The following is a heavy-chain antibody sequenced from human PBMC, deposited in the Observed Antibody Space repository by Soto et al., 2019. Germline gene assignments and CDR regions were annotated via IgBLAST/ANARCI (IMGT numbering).Heavy chain of an antibody. D-gene: IGHD4-17*01. CDR1: GGTFSSYA. CDR2: IIPIFGTA. V-gene: IGHV1-69*01. CDR3: ARPIKRYDDGDYPADDYYFGMDV. Sequence: QVQLVQSGAEVKKPGSSVKVSCKASGGTFSSYAISWVRQAPGQGLEWMGGIIPIFGTANYAQKFQGRVTIPADESTSTAYLELRSRRSEDTAVYYCARPIKRYDDGDYPADDYYFGMDVWGQGTTVTVSS. J-gene: IGHJ6*02.